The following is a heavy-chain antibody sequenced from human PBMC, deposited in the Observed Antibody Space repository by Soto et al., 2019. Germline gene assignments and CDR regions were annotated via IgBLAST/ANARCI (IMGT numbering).Heavy chain of an antibody. D-gene: IGHD5-12*01. CDR1: GGTFSSYT. CDR3: ARAGRDGYNYDYYYGVDV. Sequence: VASVKVSCKASGGTFSSYTISWVRQAPGQGLEWMGRIIPILGIANYAQKFQGRVTITADKSTSTAYMELSSLRSEDTAVYYCARAGRDGYNYDYYYGVDVWGQGTTVTVSS. J-gene: IGHJ6*02. V-gene: IGHV1-69*02. CDR2: IIPILGIA.